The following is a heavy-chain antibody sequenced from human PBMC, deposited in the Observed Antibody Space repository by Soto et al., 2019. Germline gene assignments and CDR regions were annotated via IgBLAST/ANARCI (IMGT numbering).Heavy chain of an antibody. CDR1: GFTFSSNW. CDR3: AREIVVARGASYFDY. J-gene: IGHJ4*02. V-gene: IGHV3-7*04. D-gene: IGHD2-2*01. Sequence: PGGSLRLSCVGSGFTFSSNWMTWVRQAPGKGREWVGNIRQDGSEKNYVDSVKGRFTISRDNAKNSLYLQMNSLRAEDTAVYYCAREIVVARGASYFDYWGPGTLVTVSS. CDR2: IRQDGSEK.